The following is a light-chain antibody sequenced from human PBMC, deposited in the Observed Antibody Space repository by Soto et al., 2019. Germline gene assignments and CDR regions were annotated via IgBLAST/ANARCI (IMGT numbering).Light chain of an antibody. V-gene: IGKV1D-16*01. CDR3: QQYYSYPLFT. J-gene: IGKJ3*01. CDR1: QGISNW. Sequence: DIQMTQSPSSMSASVGDRVTIICRASQGISNWLAWYQQKPKKAPKSLIYATSSLQSGVPSRFSGSGSGTDFTLTISCLQSEDFATYYCQQYYSYPLFTFGPGTKVDNK. CDR2: ATS.